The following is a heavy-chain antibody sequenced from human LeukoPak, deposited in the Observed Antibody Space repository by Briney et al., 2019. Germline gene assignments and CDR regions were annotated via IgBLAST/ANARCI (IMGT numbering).Heavy chain of an antibody. CDR1: GFAFSDYW. Sequence: GGSLRLSCAASGFAFSDYWVSWVRQAPGKGLEWVAKIKPDGSEKYYVDSVKGRFTISRDKAKNSLYLQMNSLRDEDTAVYYCARGGYSYGHDYWGQGTLVTVSS. V-gene: IGHV3-7*01. D-gene: IGHD5-18*01. CDR2: IKPDGSEK. CDR3: ARGGYSYGHDY. J-gene: IGHJ4*02.